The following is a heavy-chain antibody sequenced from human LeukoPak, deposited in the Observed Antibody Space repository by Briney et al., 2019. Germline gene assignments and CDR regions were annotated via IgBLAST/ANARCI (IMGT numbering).Heavy chain of an antibody. J-gene: IGHJ3*02. D-gene: IGHD3-10*01. CDR2: IRSKANSYAT. Sequence: GGSLRLSCAASGFTFSSYAMSWVRQASGKGLEWAGRIRSKANSYATAYAASVQGRFTISRDDFKNTAYLQMNSLKTEDTAVYYCTRLKEESSERWSVRDAFDIWGQGTMVTVSS. CDR1: GFTFSSYA. V-gene: IGHV3-73*01. CDR3: TRLKEESSERWSVRDAFDI.